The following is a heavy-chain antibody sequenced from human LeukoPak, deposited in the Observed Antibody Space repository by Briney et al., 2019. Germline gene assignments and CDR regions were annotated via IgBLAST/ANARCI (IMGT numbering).Heavy chain of an antibody. CDR2: MNPNSGNT. CDR1: GYTFTSYD. J-gene: IGHJ4*02. V-gene: IGHV1-8*01. CDR3: ARSSVGARRRIDS. D-gene: IGHD1-26*01. Sequence: ASVKVSCKASGYTFTSYDINWVRQATGQGLEWMGWMNPNSGNTGYAQKFQGRVTMTRSTSINTAYMELNSLTSEDTAVYYCARSSVGARRRIDSWGQGTLVTVSS.